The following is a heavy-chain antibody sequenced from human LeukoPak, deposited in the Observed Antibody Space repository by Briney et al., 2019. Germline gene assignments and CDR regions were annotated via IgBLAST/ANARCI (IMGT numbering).Heavy chain of an antibody. CDR1: GGSITSSTYY. D-gene: IGHD3-9*01. V-gene: IGHV4-39*02. CDR3: ATGGPWDLLKY. J-gene: IGHJ4*02. CDR2: FYYDGRT. Sequence: NPSETLSLTCTVSGGSITSSTYYWGWFRQPPGKGLEWIGSFYYDGRTYYSPSLKSRVTISGDTSKNHFSLKLSSVTAADTAVYYCATGGPWDLLKYWGQGTLVTVSS.